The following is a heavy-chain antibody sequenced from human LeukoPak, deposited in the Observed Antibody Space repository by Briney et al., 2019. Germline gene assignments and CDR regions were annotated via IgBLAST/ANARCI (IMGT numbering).Heavy chain of an antibody. V-gene: IGHV3-53*01. CDR3: ARDLAVAGDDAFDI. D-gene: IGHD6-19*01. J-gene: IGHJ3*02. CDR2: IYDDNT. CDR1: GFTFSDYY. Sequence: GGSLRLSCAASGFTFSDYYTSWIRQAPGKGLEWVSTIYDDNTYYADSVKGRFAISTDNSKNTLYLQMNSLRAEDTAVYYCARDLAVAGDDAFDIWGQGTMVTVSS.